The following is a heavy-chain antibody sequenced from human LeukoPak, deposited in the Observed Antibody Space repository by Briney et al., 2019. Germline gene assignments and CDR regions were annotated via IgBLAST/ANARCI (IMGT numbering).Heavy chain of an antibody. D-gene: IGHD2-15*01. CDR1: GFTFNGYA. CDR3: ARPSRILYNYYYGMDV. CDR2: IWYDGSNK. Sequence: GGSLRLSCAASGFTFNGYAMHWVRQAPGKGLEWVAVIWYDGSNKYYADPVKGRFTISRDNSKNTLYLQMNSLRAEDTAVYYCARPSRILYNYYYGMDVWGQGTTVTVSS. J-gene: IGHJ6*02. V-gene: IGHV3-33*08.